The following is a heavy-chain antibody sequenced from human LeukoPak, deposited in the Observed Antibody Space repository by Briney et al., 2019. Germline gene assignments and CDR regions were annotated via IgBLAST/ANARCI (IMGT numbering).Heavy chain of an antibody. Sequence: GGSLRLSCAASGFTFSSYSMNWVRQAPGKGLEWVSYISSGSSTIYYADSVKGRFIISRDNSKNTVYLQLNSLRAEDTAVYYCARGGDTIGSIRSPFDIWGQGTMVTVSS. V-gene: IGHV3-48*01. D-gene: IGHD3-22*01. CDR2: ISSGSSTI. CDR3: ARGGDTIGSIRSPFDI. CDR1: GFTFSSYS. J-gene: IGHJ3*02.